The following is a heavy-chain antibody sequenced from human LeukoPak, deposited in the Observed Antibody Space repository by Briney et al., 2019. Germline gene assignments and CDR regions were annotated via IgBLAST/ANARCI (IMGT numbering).Heavy chain of an antibody. V-gene: IGHV3-48*04. CDR2: ISLSTTSI. D-gene: IGHD6-13*01. CDR3: AREPTYSSSWHTTCDY. Sequence: GGSLRLSCAASGFTFSSYNMNWVRQAPGKGLEWVSYISLSTTSIYYADSVKGRFTISRDNAKNSLYLQMNSLRAEDTAVYYCAREPTYSSSWHTTCDYWGQGTLVAVSS. CDR1: GFTFSSYN. J-gene: IGHJ4*02.